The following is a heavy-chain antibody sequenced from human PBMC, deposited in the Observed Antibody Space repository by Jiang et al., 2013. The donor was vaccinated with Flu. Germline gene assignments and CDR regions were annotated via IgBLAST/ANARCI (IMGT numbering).Heavy chain of an antibody. CDR1: SGSISSYS. V-gene: IGHV4-59*01. Sequence: PGLVKPSETLSLTCSVSSGSISSYSWSWIRQPPGKGLEWMGYIFYSGSTNFNPSLKSRVTISVDTSKNHLYLNLKSVTAADTAVYYCARAGRGFGELYPLDPWGQGTLVTVSS. J-gene: IGHJ5*02. CDR3: ARAGRGFGELYPLDP. D-gene: IGHD3-10*01. CDR2: IFYSGST.